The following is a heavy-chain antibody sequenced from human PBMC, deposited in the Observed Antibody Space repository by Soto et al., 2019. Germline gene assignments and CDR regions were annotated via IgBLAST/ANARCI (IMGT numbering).Heavy chain of an antibody. J-gene: IGHJ4*02. V-gene: IGHV4-39*01. CDR1: GGSISSSSYY. CDR3: RAVWSGYFAYLDY. CDR2: IYYSGST. Sequence: SETLSLTCTVSGGSISSSSYYWGWIRQPPGKGLEWIGSIYYSGSTYYNPSLKSRVTISVDTSKNQFSLKLSSVTAADTAVYYCRAVWSGYFAYLDYWGQGTLVTVSS. D-gene: IGHD3-3*01.